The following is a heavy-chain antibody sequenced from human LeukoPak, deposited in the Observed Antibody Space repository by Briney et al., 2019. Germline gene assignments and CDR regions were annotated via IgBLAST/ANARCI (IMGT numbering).Heavy chain of an antibody. J-gene: IGHJ5*02. CDR1: GGSISSYY. CDR3: AGHDYYGSGSYR. Sequence: SETLSLTCTVSGGSISSYYWGWIRQPPGKGLEWIGYMYYSGSTKYNPSLKSRVTISGDTSKNQFSLKLISVTAADAAVYYCAGHDYYGSGSYRWGQGTLVTVSS. D-gene: IGHD3-10*01. CDR2: MYYSGST. V-gene: IGHV4-59*08.